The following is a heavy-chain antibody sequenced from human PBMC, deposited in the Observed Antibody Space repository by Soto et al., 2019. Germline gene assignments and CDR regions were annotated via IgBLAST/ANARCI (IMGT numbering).Heavy chain of an antibody. D-gene: IGHD6-6*01. J-gene: IGHJ5*02. CDR3: AAPVGSSRAA. Sequence: GGSLKLSCAASGFTFTSYSMNWVRQAPGKGLEWVSYISSSSSTIYYADSVKGRFTISRDNAKNSLYLQMNSLRAEDTAVYYCAAPVGSSRAASGQGTLVTVSS. V-gene: IGHV3-48*01. CDR1: GFTFTSYS. CDR2: ISSSSSTI.